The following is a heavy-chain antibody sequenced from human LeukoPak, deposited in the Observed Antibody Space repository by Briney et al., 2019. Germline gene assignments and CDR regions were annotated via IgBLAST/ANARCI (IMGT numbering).Heavy chain of an antibody. CDR2: IYSGGST. V-gene: IGHV3-66*01. D-gene: IGHD3-22*01. J-gene: IGHJ4*02. CDR3: ARESYYDSSGYPTLGY. CDR1: GFTVSSNY. Sequence: GGSLRLSCAASGFTVSSNYMSWVRQAPGKGLEWVSVIYSGGSTYYADSVKGRFTISRDNSKNTLYLQMNSLRAEDTAVYYCARESYYDSSGYPTLGYWGQGTLVTVSS.